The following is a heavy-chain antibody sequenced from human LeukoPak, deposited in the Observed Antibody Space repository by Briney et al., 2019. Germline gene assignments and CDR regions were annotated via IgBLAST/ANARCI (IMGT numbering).Heavy chain of an antibody. CDR3: ARDQEAYCTSSSCFQFAP. D-gene: IGHD2-8*01. CDR2: IYDNTNS. Sequence: PSETLSLTCTVSGTSMIDYYWSWIRQPAGKGLQWIGRIYDNTNSNYNPSLKSRVTMFVDTSKNQFSLRLTSVTAADTATYYCARDQEAYCTSSSCFQFAPWGQGTLVTVSS. V-gene: IGHV4-4*07. CDR1: GTSMIDYY. J-gene: IGHJ5*01.